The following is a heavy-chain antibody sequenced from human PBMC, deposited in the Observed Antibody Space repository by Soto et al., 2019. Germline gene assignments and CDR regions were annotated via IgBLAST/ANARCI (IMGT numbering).Heavy chain of an antibody. J-gene: IGHJ4*02. D-gene: IGHD3-10*01. CDR1: GYTFTGHY. CDR3: ARDPGAFGEVLEF. CDR2: INPNTGDT. Sequence: QVRLVQSGAEVKRPGASVKVSCKASGYTFTGHYIYWVRQAPGQGLEWMGWINPNTGDTNYVQKFQGRVTMTRDTSTNTIYIDLSSLRSDDTAVYFCARDPGAFGEVLEFWGQGTLVTVSS. V-gene: IGHV1-2*02.